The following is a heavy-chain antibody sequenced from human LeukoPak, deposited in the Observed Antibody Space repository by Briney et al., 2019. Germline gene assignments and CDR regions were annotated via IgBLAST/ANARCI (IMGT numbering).Heavy chain of an antibody. D-gene: IGHD3-22*01. CDR3: ARDPPSSSGYPLGYFDY. Sequence: SETLSLTCTVSGGSISSYYWSWIRQPPGKGLEWIGYIYYSGSTNYNPSLKNRVTISVDTSKNQFSLKLSSVTAADTAVYYCARDPPSSSGYPLGYFDYWGQGTLVTVSS. CDR1: GGSISSYY. J-gene: IGHJ4*02. CDR2: IYYSGST. V-gene: IGHV4-59*01.